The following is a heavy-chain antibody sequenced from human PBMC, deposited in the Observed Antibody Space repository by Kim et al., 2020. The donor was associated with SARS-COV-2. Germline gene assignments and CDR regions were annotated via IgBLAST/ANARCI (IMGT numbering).Heavy chain of an antibody. D-gene: IGHD5-18*01. J-gene: IGHJ4*02. CDR1: GFMFSNYI. CDR3: AKEEVASSGPPEASYFDS. V-gene: IGHV3-21*01. Sequence: GGSLRLSCTTSGFMFSNYIMNWVRQAPGKGLEWVASISPGSSYRYHADSVKGRFSISRDDAKNSLFLHMNSLRVVDTAVYYCAKEEVASSGPPEASYFDSWGRGVPVTVSS. CDR2: ISPGSSYR.